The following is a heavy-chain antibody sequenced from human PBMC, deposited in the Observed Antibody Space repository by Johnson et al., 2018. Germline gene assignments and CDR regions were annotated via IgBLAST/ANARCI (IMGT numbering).Heavy chain of an antibody. CDR3: AKDRLYDYGDLDAFDI. J-gene: IGHJ3*02. D-gene: IGHD4-17*01. CDR1: GFTFSSYG. Sequence: QVQLVESGGGVVQPGRSLRLSCAASGFTFSSYGMHWVRQAPGKGLEWVAVISYDGSNKYYADSVKGRFTLSRDNSKNTLYLQMNSLRAEDTAVYYCAKDRLYDYGDLDAFDIWGQGTMVTVSS. CDR2: ISYDGSNK. V-gene: IGHV3-30*18.